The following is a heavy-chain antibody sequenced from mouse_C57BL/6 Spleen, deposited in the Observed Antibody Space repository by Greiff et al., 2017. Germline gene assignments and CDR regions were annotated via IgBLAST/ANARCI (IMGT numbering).Heavy chain of an antibody. D-gene: IGHD1-1*01. CDR2: INPSTGGT. V-gene: IGHV1-42*01. CDR1: GYSFTGYY. CDR3: AREEITTVVATNYYARDY. J-gene: IGHJ4*01. Sequence: VQLQQSGPELVKPGASVKISCKASGYSFTGYYMNWVKQSPEKSLEWIGEINPSTGGTTYNQKFKAKATLTVDKSSSTAYMQLKSLTSEDSAVYYCAREEITTVVATNYYARDYWGQGTSVTVSS.